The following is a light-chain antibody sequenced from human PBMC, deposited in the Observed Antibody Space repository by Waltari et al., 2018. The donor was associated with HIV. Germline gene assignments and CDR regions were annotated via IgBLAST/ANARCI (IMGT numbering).Light chain of an antibody. V-gene: IGLV1-51*01. Sequence: QSVLMQPPSVSAAPGQKVTISCSGSSSNIEKNFVYWYQHLPRTAPRLIIFDNNNRSAGIPGRFSASKSGTSTTLDSTGLQTGDEADYYCATWDTGLSAGVFGGGTQVTVL. J-gene: IGLJ2*01. CDR3: ATWDTGLSAGV. CDR1: SSNIEKNF. CDR2: DNN.